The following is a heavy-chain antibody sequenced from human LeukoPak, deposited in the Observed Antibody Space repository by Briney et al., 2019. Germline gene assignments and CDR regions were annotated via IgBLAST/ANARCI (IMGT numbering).Heavy chain of an antibody. V-gene: IGHV5-51*01. CDR3: ARLYGDADY. Sequence: GESLKISCKRSGYRFTTYWIGWVRQMPGKGLEWMGIIYPSDSDTRYSPSFQGQVTISADKSISTAYLQWNSLKASDTATYYCARLYGDADYWGQGTLVTVSS. CDR1: GYRFTTYW. D-gene: IGHD4-17*01. J-gene: IGHJ4*02. CDR2: IYPSDSDT.